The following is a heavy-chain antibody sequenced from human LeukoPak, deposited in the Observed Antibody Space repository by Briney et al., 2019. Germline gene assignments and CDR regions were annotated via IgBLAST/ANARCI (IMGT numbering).Heavy chain of an antibody. CDR2: IIPIFGTA. Sequence: SVKVPCKASGGTFSSYAISWVRQAPGQGLEWMGGIIPIFGTANYAQKFQGRVTITADEATSTAYMELSSLRSEDTAVYYCARAKEGGYGDRLDYWGQGTLVTVSS. J-gene: IGHJ4*02. CDR3: ARAKEGGYGDRLDY. D-gene: IGHD4-17*01. V-gene: IGHV1-69*01. CDR1: GGTFSSYA.